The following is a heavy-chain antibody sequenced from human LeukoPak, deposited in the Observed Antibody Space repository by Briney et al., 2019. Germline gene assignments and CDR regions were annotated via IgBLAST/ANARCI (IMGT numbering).Heavy chain of an antibody. CDR3: AKGIPFDF. CDR1: FPVTNGFH. D-gene: IGHD2-2*02. Sequence: SDTLSLTCSVSFPVTNGFHWAWIRQPPGNGLEFMGYVHHTGTTYYNPSLNSRVTISVDTSKYQFSLRLTSVTAADTAVYFCAKGIPFDFWGRGRLVTVSS. CDR2: VHHTGTT. J-gene: IGHJ4*02. V-gene: IGHV4-38-2*02.